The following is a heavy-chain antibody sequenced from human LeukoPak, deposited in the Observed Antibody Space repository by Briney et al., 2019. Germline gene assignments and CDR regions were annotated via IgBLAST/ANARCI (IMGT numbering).Heavy chain of an antibody. J-gene: IGHJ4*02. CDR1: GYSFTSNY. CDR2: IYPRDGST. Sequence: ASVKVSCKASGYSFTSNYIHWVRQAPGQGLEWMGMIYPRDGSTSYAQKFQGRVTVTRDTSASTVHMELSGLRSEDTAVYYCARDQEAFDYWGQGTLVTVSS. V-gene: IGHV1-46*01. CDR3: ARDQEAFDY.